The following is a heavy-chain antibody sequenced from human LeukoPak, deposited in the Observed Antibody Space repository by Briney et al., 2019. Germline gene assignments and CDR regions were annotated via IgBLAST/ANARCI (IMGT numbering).Heavy chain of an antibody. V-gene: IGHV1-69*13. CDR3: ARARGDYGDYGFVLDI. D-gene: IGHD4-17*01. CDR2: ITPIFGTA. J-gene: IGHJ3*02. CDR1: GGTFRSNA. Sequence: GASVKVSCKASGGTFRSNAISWVRQAPGQGLEWMGGITPIFGTANYAQKFQGRVTITADESTSTAYMELSSLRSEDTAVYYCARARGDYGDYGFVLDIWGQGTMVTVSS.